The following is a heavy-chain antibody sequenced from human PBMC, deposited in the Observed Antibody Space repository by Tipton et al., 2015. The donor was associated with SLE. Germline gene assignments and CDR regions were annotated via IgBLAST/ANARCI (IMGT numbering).Heavy chain of an antibody. CDR3: AKDVGSIAARPPDY. CDR2: ISGSGGST. J-gene: IGHJ4*02. Sequence: SLRLSCAASGFTFSSYAMTWVRQAPGKGLEWVSAISGSGGSTYYADSVKGRFTISRDNAKNSLYLQMNSLRAEDTAVYYCAKDVGSIAARPPDYWGQGTLVTVSS. CDR1: GFTFSSYA. V-gene: IGHV3-23*01. D-gene: IGHD6-6*01.